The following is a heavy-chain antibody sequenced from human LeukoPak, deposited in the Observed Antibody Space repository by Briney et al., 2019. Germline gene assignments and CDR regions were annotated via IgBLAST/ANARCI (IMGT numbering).Heavy chain of an antibody. Sequence: PSETLSLTCTVSGGSISSYYWSWIRQPAGKGLEWIGRIYTSGSTNYNPSLKGRVTMSVDTSKNQFSLKLSSVTAADTAVYYCARGEKGSSSGSINYWGQGTLVTVSS. CDR1: GGSISSYY. CDR3: ARGEKGSSSGSINY. V-gene: IGHV4-4*07. J-gene: IGHJ4*02. D-gene: IGHD6-6*01. CDR2: IYTSGST.